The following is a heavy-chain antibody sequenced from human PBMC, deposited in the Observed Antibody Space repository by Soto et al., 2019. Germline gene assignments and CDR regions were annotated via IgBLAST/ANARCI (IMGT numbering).Heavy chain of an antibody. CDR3: ARGDGRGSTGFYYYYGMDV. CDR1: GFTFTNYF. V-gene: IGHV1-46*01. D-gene: IGHD1-26*01. Sequence: QVQLVQSGAEVKKPGASVKVSCKASGFTFTNYFFHWVRQAPRQGLEWMGIISPYDGNKNYQQSLQGRITMTSDTSTSTVYTELRSLRSEDTAVYFCARGDGRGSTGFYYYYGMDVWGHGTMITVSS. J-gene: IGHJ6*02. CDR2: ISPYDGNK.